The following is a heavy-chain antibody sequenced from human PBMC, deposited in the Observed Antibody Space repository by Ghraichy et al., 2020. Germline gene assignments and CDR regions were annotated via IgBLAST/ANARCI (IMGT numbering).Heavy chain of an antibody. V-gene: IGHV4-39*07. CDR3: ARVVWFGEFDY. CDR1: GDSISSSSYY. D-gene: IGHD3-10*01. Sequence: SETLSLTCTVSGDSISSSSYYWGWIRQPPGKGLEWIGSIYYSGSTYYNPSLKSRVTISVDTSKNQFSLKLSSVTAADTAVYYCARVVWFGEFDYWGQGTLVTVSS. J-gene: IGHJ4*02. CDR2: IYYSGST.